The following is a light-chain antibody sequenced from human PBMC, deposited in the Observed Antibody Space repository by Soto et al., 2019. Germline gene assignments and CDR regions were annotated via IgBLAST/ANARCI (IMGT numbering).Light chain of an antibody. Sequence: QSALTQPASVSGSPGQSIAISCTGTSSDVGAFNYVSWYQQHPGKAPKFMIFDVSSRPSGVSDRFSGSTSGNTASLTISGLQTEDEADYYCASHTTSSTYVFGTGTKVTVL. CDR2: DVS. CDR1: SSDVGAFNY. J-gene: IGLJ1*01. CDR3: ASHTTSSTYV. V-gene: IGLV2-14*03.